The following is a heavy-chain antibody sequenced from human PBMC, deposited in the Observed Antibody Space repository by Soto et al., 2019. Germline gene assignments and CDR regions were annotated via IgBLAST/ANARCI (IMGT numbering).Heavy chain of an antibody. D-gene: IGHD4-17*01. V-gene: IGHV3-23*01. CDR2: INYVSDSI. CDR1: VFDFTSNS. Sequence: PVGSLRLSCVSSVFDFTSNSMAWVRHSPGKGLEWVSSINYVSDSIYYAGSVKGRFTISRDNSKNTLYMQMRSLRVDDTAIYYCVKSKARGLRYYGMEVGGQGTTVT. J-gene: IGHJ6*02. CDR3: VKSKARGLRYYGMEV.